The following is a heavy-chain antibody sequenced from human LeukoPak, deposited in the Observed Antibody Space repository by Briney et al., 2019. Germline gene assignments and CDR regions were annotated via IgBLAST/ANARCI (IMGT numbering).Heavy chain of an antibody. CDR3: AREVVVVPDYYYYGLDV. CDR2: ISRSGSTL. J-gene: IGHJ6*02. CDR1: GFTFSDYY. D-gene: IGHD2-2*01. V-gene: IGHV3-11*01. Sequence: GGSLRLSCVASGFTFSDYYMTWIRQAPGKGLEYVSHISRSGSTLYYGDSVTGRFTISRDNAKNSLYLQMNSLRVEDTAVYYCAREVVVVPDYYYYGLDVWGQGATVTVSS.